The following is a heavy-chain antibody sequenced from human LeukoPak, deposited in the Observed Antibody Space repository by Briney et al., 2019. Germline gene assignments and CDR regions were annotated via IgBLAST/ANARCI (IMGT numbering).Heavy chain of an antibody. D-gene: IGHD3-22*01. CDR1: DYDFTSVG. CDR2: ISPYNGDT. J-gene: IGHJ4*02. V-gene: IGHV1-18*01. CDR3: ARAYYDSSGYYHFDY. Sequence: GASVKVSCKASDYDFTSVGITWVRQAPGQGLEWMGWISPYNGDTRYVQKLQGRVTMTTDTSTSTAYMELRSLRSEDTAVYYCARAYYDSSGYYHFDYWGQGTLVTVSS.